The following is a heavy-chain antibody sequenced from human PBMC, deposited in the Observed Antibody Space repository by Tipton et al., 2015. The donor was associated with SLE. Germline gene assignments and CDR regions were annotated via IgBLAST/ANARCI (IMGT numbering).Heavy chain of an antibody. Sequence: TLSLTCSVSGGSIRSSSFYWGWIRQPPGKGLEWIGSMHHTGATYSSPSLKSRVTLSLDKSQNQFSLRLTSVTAADTAVYFCARVGDYYNSGSRVFDHWGQGILVTVSS. J-gene: IGHJ4*02. V-gene: IGHV4-39*07. D-gene: IGHD3-10*01. CDR2: MHHTGAT. CDR1: GGSIRSSSFY. CDR3: ARVGDYYNSGSRVFDH.